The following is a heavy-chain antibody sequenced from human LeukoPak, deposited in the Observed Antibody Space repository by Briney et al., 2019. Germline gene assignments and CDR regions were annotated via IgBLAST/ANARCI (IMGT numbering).Heavy chain of an antibody. CDR2: IDWDDDK. V-gene: IGHV2-70*11. CDR1: GFSLSTSGMC. D-gene: IGHD6-19*01. CDR3: ARLNSSGWYDFLIDY. Sequence: ESGPTLVNPTQTLTLTCTFSGFSLSTSGMCVSWIRQPSGKALEWLARIDWDDDKYYSTSLKTRPTISKDTSKNQVVLTMTNMDPVDTATYYCARLNSSGWYDFLIDYWGQGTLVTVSS. J-gene: IGHJ4*02.